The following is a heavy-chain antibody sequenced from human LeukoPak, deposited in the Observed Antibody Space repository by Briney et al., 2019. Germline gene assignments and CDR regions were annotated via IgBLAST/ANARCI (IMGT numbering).Heavy chain of an antibody. CDR2: IYYSGIT. Sequence: SETLSLXCAVSGGSISSSSYYWGWNRQPPGKGPEWIGSIYYSGITYYNPSLKSRVTISVDTSKNQFSLKLSSVTAADTAVYYCARHVGSTYYDFWSGSNFDYWGQGTLVTVSS. CDR1: GGSISSSSYY. J-gene: IGHJ4*02. D-gene: IGHD3-3*01. CDR3: ARHVGSTYYDFWSGSNFDY. V-gene: IGHV4-39*01.